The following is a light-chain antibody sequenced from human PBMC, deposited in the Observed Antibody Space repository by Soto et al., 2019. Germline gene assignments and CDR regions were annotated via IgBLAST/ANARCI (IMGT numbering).Light chain of an antibody. V-gene: IGKV1-27*01. CDR3: QKYNSAHLT. J-gene: IGKJ3*01. CDR1: QGISNY. Sequence: DIQMTQSPSSLSASVGDRVTITCRTSQGISNYFAWYQQKPGKVPKLLIYAASTMQSGVPSRFSGSESATDFTLTISNLQPEDVATYYWQKYNSAHLTFGPRTKAVIK. CDR2: AAS.